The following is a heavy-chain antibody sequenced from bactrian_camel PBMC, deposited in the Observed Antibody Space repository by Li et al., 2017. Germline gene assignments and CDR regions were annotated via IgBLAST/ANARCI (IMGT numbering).Heavy chain of an antibody. Sequence: VQLVESGGGSVQAGGSLRLSCAVSGYTYSTYCMGWFRQVPGKEREALAAIDSDGRTSVADSVKGRFSISQDGAKNTLYLQMNSLKPEDTAMYHCAASGGQLGRWCYEFPVNWVSWLYNWGQ. CDR1: GYTYSTYC. CDR2: IDSDGRT. V-gene: IGHV3S42*01. D-gene: IGHD3*01. J-gene: IGHJ4*01. CDR3: AASGGQLGRWCYEFPVNWVSWLYN.